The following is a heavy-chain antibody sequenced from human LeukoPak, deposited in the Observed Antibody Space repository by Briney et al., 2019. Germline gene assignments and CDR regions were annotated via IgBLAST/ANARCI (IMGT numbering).Heavy chain of an antibody. V-gene: IGHV3-66*02. CDR3: ARNLDYYYMDV. CDR1: GFTVSSNY. Sequence: GGSLRLSCAASGFTVSSNYMSWVRQAPGKGLEWVSVIYSGGSTYYADSVKGRFTISRDNSKNTLYLQMNSLRAEDTALYYCARNLDYYYMDVWGKGTTLTVSS. CDR2: IYSGGST. J-gene: IGHJ6*03.